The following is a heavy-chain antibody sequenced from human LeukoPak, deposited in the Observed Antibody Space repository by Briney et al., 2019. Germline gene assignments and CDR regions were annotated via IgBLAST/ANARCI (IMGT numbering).Heavy chain of an antibody. J-gene: IGHJ4*02. V-gene: IGHV3-74*01. CDR3: TRGYIS. Sequence: GGSLRLSCAASGFTFSTSWMHWVRQVPGKGLMWVSHINPDGSNTAYADSVEGRFTVSRDNANNTLSLQMNSLRGEDTAVYYCTRGYISGGQGILVTVSS. D-gene: IGHD3-16*02. CDR1: GFTFSTSW. CDR2: INPDGSNT.